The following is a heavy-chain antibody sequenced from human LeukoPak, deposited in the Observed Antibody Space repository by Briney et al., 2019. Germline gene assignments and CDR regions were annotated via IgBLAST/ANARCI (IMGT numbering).Heavy chain of an antibody. Sequence: PGGSLRLSCAASGFTFDDYGMRWLRQAPGKGLEWVAGINWNGASIGYADSVKGRFTISRDSAKKSLYLQMNSLRAEDTALYYCARGYCTGGSCWYFDHWGQGTLVTVPS. CDR3: ARGYCTGGSCWYFDH. D-gene: IGHD2-15*01. J-gene: IGHJ4*02. CDR2: INWNGASI. V-gene: IGHV3-20*04. CDR1: GFTFDDYG.